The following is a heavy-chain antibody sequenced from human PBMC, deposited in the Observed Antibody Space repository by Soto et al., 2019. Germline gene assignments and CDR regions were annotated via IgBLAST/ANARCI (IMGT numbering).Heavy chain of an antibody. CDR2: IYYSGST. CDR1: GGSISSSSYY. Sequence: SETLSLTCTVSGGSISSSSYYWGWIRQPPGKGLEWIGSIYYSGSTYYNPSLKSRVTISVDTSKNQFSLKLSSVTAVDTAVYYCASSRGSGYYPNYYYYGMDVWGQGTTVTVSS. D-gene: IGHD3-22*01. V-gene: IGHV4-39*01. J-gene: IGHJ6*02. CDR3: ASSRGSGYYPNYYYYGMDV.